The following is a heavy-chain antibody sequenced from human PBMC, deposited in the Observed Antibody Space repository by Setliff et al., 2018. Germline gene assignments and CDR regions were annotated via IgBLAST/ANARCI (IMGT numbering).Heavy chain of an antibody. J-gene: IGHJ5*02. V-gene: IGHV3-7*01. Sequence: GGSLRLSCAASGFTFSSYWMSWVRQVPGKGLEWVANTKEDGSEEYYVDAVKGRFTIARDNAKNSLYLQMNSLRVEDTAVYYCARDVYDFRTGQAVPWGQGTLVTVSS. CDR2: TKEDGSEE. CDR1: GFTFSSYW. D-gene: IGHD3-3*01. CDR3: ARDVYDFRTGQAVP.